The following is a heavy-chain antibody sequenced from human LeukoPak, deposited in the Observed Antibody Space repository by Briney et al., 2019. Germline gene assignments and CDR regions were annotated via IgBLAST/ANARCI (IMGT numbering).Heavy chain of an antibody. CDR3: ARDGHDILTGRPETFDY. CDR2: IKQDGSEK. Sequence: GGSLRLSCAASGFTFSSYWMSWVRQAPGKGLEWVANIKQDGSEKYYVDSVKGRFTISRDNAKNSLYLQMNSLRAEDTAVYYCARDGHDILTGRPETFDYWGQGTLVTVSS. V-gene: IGHV3-7*01. D-gene: IGHD3-9*01. J-gene: IGHJ4*02. CDR1: GFTFSSYW.